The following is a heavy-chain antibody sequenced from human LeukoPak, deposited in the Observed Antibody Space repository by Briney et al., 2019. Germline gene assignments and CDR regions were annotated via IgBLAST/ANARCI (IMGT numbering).Heavy chain of an antibody. CDR2: IFHSGST. V-gene: IGHV4-31*03. Sequence: PSETLSLTCSVSGGSISSGGLYWSWIRQHPGKGLEWIGYIFHSGSTYYNPSLKSRVTISVDTSKNQFSLRLSSVTAADTAVYFCARGGWVQGIWFDPWGQGTLVTVSS. D-gene: IGHD5-24*01. CDR3: ARGGWVQGIWFDP. J-gene: IGHJ5*02. CDR1: GGSISSGGLY.